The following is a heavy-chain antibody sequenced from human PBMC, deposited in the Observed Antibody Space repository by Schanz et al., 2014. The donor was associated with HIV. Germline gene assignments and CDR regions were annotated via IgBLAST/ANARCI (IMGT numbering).Heavy chain of an antibody. J-gene: IGHJ2*01. CDR1: GFTFNKYW. V-gene: IGHV3-7*01. CDR2: IKADGLST. CDR3: ARESNGAFDL. Sequence: EVQLVESGGGLVHPGGSLRLSCAASGFTFNKYWMNWVRQVPVKGLEWVASIKADGLSTYYVDSVKGRFTISRDNAKRTLYLQMNSLRAEESAVFYCARESNGAFDLWGRGTLVTVSS.